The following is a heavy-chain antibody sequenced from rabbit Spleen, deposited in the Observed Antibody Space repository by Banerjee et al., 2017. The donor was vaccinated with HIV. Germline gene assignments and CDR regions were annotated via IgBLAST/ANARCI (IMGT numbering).Heavy chain of an antibody. CDR2: INIVTGKT. D-gene: IGHD1-1*01. CDR3: TRDDGSGHYIDGYFKL. V-gene: IGHV1S45*01. CDR1: GVSFSDKDV. Sequence: EQLEESGGGLVQPEGSLTLTCKASGVSFSDKDVMCWVRQAPGKGLEWIACINIVTGKTVYASWAKGRFIMSRTSSTTVFLQVTSLTAADTATYFCTRDDGSGHYIDGYFKLWGPGTLVTVS. J-gene: IGHJ4*01.